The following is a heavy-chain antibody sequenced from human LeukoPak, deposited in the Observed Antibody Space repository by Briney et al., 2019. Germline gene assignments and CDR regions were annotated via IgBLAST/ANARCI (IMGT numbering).Heavy chain of an antibody. J-gene: IGHJ6*03. CDR1: GFTLSSHT. CDR2: ISANDI. CDR3: ASLPTAASYMDV. D-gene: IGHD6-25*01. Sequence: GGSLRLSCAASGFTLSSHTMNWVRQAPGRGLEWVSAISANDIQYADSVKGRFTISRDNAKNSLYLQMDSLRAEDTAVYYCASLPTAASYMDVWGKGTTVTVSS. V-gene: IGHV3-21*01.